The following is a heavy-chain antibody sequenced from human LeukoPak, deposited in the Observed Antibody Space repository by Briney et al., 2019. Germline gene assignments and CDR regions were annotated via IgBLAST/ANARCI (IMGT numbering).Heavy chain of an antibody. CDR1: GYSFTGFY. D-gene: IGHD3-22*01. Sequence: ASVKVSCKASGYSFTGFYIHWVRQAPGQGLEWMAWINPQSGATNYAQKFKGRITKTRDMSITTAYMEVTTLRSDDTAVYYCARGGDDSGLYFAYWGQGTLVTVSS. J-gene: IGHJ4*02. CDR3: ARGGDDSGLYFAY. CDR2: INPQSGAT. V-gene: IGHV1-2*02.